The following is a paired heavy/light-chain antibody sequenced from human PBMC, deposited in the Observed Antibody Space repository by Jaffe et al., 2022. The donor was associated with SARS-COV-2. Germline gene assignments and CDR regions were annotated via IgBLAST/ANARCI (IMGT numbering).Light chain of an antibody. V-gene: IGLV5-45*03. CDR3: MIWHSDGSV. Sequence: QAVLTQPSSLSASPGASASLTCTLRSDINVATYTIYWYQQKPGSPPQYLLRYKSDSDEQQGSGVPSRFSGSKDAAANAGILLISGLQSEDEADYYCMIWHSDGSVFGTGTRVTVL. CDR2: YKSDSDE. J-gene: IGLJ1*01. CDR1: SDINVATYT.
Heavy chain of an antibody. CDR3: ARHDGSYKRRLGPDY. CDR2: IFPGDSDT. D-gene: IGHD7-27*01. Sequence: VQLVQSGAEVKKPGESLKISCQVSGYMFTNYWIGWVRQMPGKGLEWMGIIFPGDSDTIYSPSFRGQVTMSVDNSIRTAYLQWNSLKASDTAIYYCARHDGSYKRRLGPDYWGQGTLVNVSS. J-gene: IGHJ4*02. V-gene: IGHV5-51*01. CDR1: GYMFTNYW.